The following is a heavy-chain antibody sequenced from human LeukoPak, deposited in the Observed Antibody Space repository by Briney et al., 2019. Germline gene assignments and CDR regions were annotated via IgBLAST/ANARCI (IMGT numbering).Heavy chain of an antibody. Sequence: SATLSLTCTVSGGSISSYYWNWIRQPPGKGLEWIGYIYYSGITNYNPSLKSRVTISVDTSKNQFSLKLSSVTAADTAVYYCARAGRWEGRPHAFDIWGQGTMVTVSS. CDR1: GGSISSYY. CDR2: IYYSGIT. V-gene: IGHV4-59*01. CDR3: ARAGRWEGRPHAFDI. J-gene: IGHJ3*02. D-gene: IGHD1-26*01.